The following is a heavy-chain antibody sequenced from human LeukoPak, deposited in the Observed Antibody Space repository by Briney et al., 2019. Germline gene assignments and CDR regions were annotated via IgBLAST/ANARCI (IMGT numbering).Heavy chain of an antibody. Sequence: PGGSLRLSCAASGFTFSSYGMHWVRKAPGKGLEWVAVIWFDGSNKYYADSVMGRFTISRDNSNNTLYLQMNSLRVEDTAVYYCARDRAVSYFDYWGQGTLVTVSS. CDR1: GFTFSSYG. CDR2: IWFDGSNK. D-gene: IGHD6-19*01. CDR3: ARDRAVSYFDY. J-gene: IGHJ4*02. V-gene: IGHV3-33*01.